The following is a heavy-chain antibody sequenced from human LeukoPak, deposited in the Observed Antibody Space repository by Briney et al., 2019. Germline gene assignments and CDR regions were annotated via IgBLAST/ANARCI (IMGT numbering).Heavy chain of an antibody. V-gene: IGHV4-4*07. CDR3: ARGKVVAGTPGQNSWDS. D-gene: IGHD6-19*01. Sequence: PSETLSLTCTVSGGSISTHYWNWIRQPAGKGLEWIGRIYTSGSTNYNPSLKSRVSMSVDTSKNQFSLKLSSVTAADTAVYYCARGKVVAGTPGQNSWDSWGQGTLVTVSS. J-gene: IGHJ4*02. CDR1: GGSISTHY. CDR2: IYTSGST.